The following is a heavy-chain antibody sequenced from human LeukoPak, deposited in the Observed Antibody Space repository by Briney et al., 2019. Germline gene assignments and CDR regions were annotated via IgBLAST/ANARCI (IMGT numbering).Heavy chain of an antibody. CDR1: GYTFTGYY. CDR2: INPNTGGT. Sequence: ASVKVSCKASGYTFTGYYMHRVRQAPGQGLEWMGWINPNTGGTKYVQKFQGRVTMTRDTSINTAYMELSSLSSDDTAVYYCARGKVDSWGQGTLVTVSP. CDR3: ARGKVDS. J-gene: IGHJ4*02. V-gene: IGHV1-2*02.